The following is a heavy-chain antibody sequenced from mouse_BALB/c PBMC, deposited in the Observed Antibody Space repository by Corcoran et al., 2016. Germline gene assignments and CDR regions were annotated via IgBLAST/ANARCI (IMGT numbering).Heavy chain of an antibody. CDR3: AREEAFTTVVGGNFDV. J-gene: IGHJ1*01. CDR2: INPYNGGT. D-gene: IGHD1-1*01. V-gene: IGHV1-18*01. Sequence: EVQLQQSGPELVKPGASMKISCKASGYSFTGYTMNWVKQSHGKNLEWIGLINPYNGGTSYNQKFKGKATLTVDKSSSTAYMELLSLTSEDSAVYYCAREEAFTTVVGGNFDVWGAGTTVTVSS. CDR1: GYSFTGYT.